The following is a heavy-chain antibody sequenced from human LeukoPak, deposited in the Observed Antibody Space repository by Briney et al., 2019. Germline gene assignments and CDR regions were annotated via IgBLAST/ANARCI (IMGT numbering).Heavy chain of an antibody. Sequence: ASLKVSCKASGYTFIDYYIHWVQQAPGHGLEWMGRINPNSGGTDYAQNFQGRVTMTRDTSISTAYMELSRLRSDDTAVYYCARDLPSTSNWELDYWGQGTLVTVSS. J-gene: IGHJ4*02. CDR3: ARDLPSTSNWELDY. CDR1: GYTFIDYY. D-gene: IGHD7-27*01. CDR2: INPNSGGT. V-gene: IGHV1-2*06.